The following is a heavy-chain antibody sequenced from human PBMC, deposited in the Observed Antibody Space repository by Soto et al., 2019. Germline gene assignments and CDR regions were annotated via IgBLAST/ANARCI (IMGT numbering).Heavy chain of an antibody. CDR3: ARGTSVAGPLDY. D-gene: IGHD6-19*01. CDR2: TNPSGGST. CDR1: GYTFTSYY. J-gene: IGHJ4*02. Sequence: ASVKVSCKXSGYTFTSYYMHWVRQAPGQGLEWMGITNPSGGSTSYAQKFQGRVTMTRDTSTSTVYMELSSLRSEDTAVYYCARGTSVAGPLDYWGQGTLVTVSS. V-gene: IGHV1-46*01.